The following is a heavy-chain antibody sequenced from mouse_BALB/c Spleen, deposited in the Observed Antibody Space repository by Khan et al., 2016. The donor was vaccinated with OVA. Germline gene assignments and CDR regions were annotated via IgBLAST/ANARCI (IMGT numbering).Heavy chain of an antibody. J-gene: IGHJ2*01. D-gene: IGHD2-3*01. CDR2: ISTYSGNT. V-gene: IGHV1S137*01. CDR3: ARPAYDGYYDY. CDR1: GYTFTDYA. Sequence: QVQLQQSGPELVRPGVSVKISCKGSGYTFTDYAMYWVKQSHAKSLEWIGLISTYSGNTNYNQKFKDKATLTVYKSSSTAYMELARLTSEDSAIYYCARPAYDGYYDYWGQGTTLTVSS.